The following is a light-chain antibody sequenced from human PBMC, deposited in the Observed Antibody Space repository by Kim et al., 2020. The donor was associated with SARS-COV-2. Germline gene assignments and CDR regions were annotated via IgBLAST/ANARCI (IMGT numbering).Light chain of an antibody. CDR3: SSYTYTSTFV. CDR1: RSDVGYYKR. CDR2: DVS. J-gene: IGLJ1*01. V-gene: IGLV2-18*02. Sequence: GKAVSNTCTGTRSDVGYYKRVSWYHQTPGTAPKLLIYDVSDRPSGVPDRFTGSKSGNTASLTISGLQAEDEADYYCSSYTYTSTFVFGTGTKVTVL.